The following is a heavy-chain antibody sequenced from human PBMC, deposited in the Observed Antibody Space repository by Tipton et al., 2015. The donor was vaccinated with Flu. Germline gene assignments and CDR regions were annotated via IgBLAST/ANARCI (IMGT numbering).Heavy chain of an antibody. J-gene: IGHJ4*02. D-gene: IGHD6-13*01. CDR1: GFTFSGSA. CDR3: TRLPGIAAAGTDY. CDR2: IRSKANSYAT. Sequence: QLVQSGGGLVQPGGSLKLSCAASGFTFSGSAMHWVRQASGKGLEWVGRIRSKANSYATAYAASVKGRFTISRDDSKNTAYLQMNSLKTEDTAVYYCTRLPGIAAAGTDYWGQGTLVTVSS. V-gene: IGHV3-73*01.